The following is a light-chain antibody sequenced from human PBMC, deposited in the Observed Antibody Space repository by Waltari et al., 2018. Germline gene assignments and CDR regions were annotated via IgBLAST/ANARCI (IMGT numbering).Light chain of an antibody. J-gene: IGKJ1*01. CDR1: QSVSRA. Sequence: EIVLTQSPGTLSLSLGERATVSCMASQSVSRALAWYQQKPGQAPRLLIYGASTRATGIPDRFRGSGSGTDFSLTISRLEPDDFAIYYCQHYLRLPVTFGQGTTVEI. CDR2: GAS. CDR3: QHYLRLPVT. V-gene: IGKV3-20*01.